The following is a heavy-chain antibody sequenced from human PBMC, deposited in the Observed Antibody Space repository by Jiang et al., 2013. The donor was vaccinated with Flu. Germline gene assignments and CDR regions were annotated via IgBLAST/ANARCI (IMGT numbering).Heavy chain of an antibody. J-gene: IGHJ6*02. CDR2: IYYSGST. CDR3: ARYGYYDSTVGYGMDV. D-gene: IGHD3-22*01. V-gene: IGHV4-59*08. CDR1: GGSISSYY. Sequence: GLVKPSETLSLTCTVSGGSISSYYWSWIRQPPGKGLEWIGYIYYSGSTNYNPSLKSRVTISVDTSKNQFSLKLSSVTAADTAVYYCARYGYYDSTVGYGMDVWGQGTTVTVSS.